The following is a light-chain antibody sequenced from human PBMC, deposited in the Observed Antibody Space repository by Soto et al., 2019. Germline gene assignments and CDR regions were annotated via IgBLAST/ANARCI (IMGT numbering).Light chain of an antibody. Sequence: EIVLTQSPDTLPLSPGERVTLSCRPSQSVTRGSLACYQQKPGQAPRLLIYGASSRATGTPDRFSGSGSGTDFTLTISSLEPEDFAVYYCQQYGSSRPWTFGQGTKVAI. CDR2: GAS. J-gene: IGKJ1*01. V-gene: IGKV3-20*01. CDR3: QQYGSSRPWT. CDR1: QSVTRGS.